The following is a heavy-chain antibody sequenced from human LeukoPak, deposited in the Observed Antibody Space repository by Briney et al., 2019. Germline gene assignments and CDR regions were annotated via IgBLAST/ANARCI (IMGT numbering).Heavy chain of an antibody. D-gene: IGHD3-22*01. J-gene: IGHJ4*02. CDR3: TKGESYDSSGFYRGGFDY. Sequence: GGSLRLSCAASGFTFNSYAMSWVRQAPGKGLEWVSAISGGGDGTYYAGSVKGRLTISRDNSKSTLYLQMNSLRAEDTAIYYCTKGESYDSSGFYRGGFDYWGQGALVTVSS. CDR1: GFTFNSYA. V-gene: IGHV3-23*01. CDR2: ISGGGDGT.